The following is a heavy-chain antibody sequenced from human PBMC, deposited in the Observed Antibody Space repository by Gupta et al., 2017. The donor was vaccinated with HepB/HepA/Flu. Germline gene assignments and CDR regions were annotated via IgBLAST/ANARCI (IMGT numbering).Heavy chain of an antibody. D-gene: IGHD3-10*01. CDR3: ARQRVRGRAGYYMDV. CDR2: IYPSDPDT. J-gene: IGHJ6*03. Sequence: EVQLVQSGAEVKKPGESLKISCKGSGYSFTRYWIGGVRKMPGKGLEWMGIIYPSDPDTRYSPAFQGQVTISADKSISTAYLQWSSLKASDTAMYYCARQRVRGRAGYYMDVWGKGTTVTVSS. V-gene: IGHV5-51*01. CDR1: GYSFTRYW.